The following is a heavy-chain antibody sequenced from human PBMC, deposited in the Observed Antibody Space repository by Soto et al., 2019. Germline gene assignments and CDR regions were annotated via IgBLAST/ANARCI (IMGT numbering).Heavy chain of an antibody. V-gene: IGHV4-59*01. CDR1: GGSISSYY. CDR3: ARDFPDPGYGGFDY. Sequence: QVQLQESGPGLVKPSETLSLTCTVSGGSISSYYWSWIRQPPGKRLEWLGYISYSGRTNYNPSLKSRGTRPVDTSKTQSSLQLSSMTAADTAVYYCARDFPDPGYGGFDYWGQGTLVTVSS. J-gene: IGHJ4*02. CDR2: ISYSGRT. D-gene: IGHD4-17*01.